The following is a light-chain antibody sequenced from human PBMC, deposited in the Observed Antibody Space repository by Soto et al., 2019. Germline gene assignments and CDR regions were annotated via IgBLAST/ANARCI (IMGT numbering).Light chain of an antibody. J-gene: IGKJ1*01. V-gene: IGKV3-20*01. CDR2: VVS. Sequence: EIVLTQSPGTLSLSPGDRATLSCRASRSVSSNDLAWYQHKRGQPPRLLTYVVSSRATGIPDGFSGSGSGTDFTLTISRLEPEDFAMYYCLHHGSSLWTFGQGTRWIS. CDR1: RSVSSND. CDR3: LHHGSSLWT.